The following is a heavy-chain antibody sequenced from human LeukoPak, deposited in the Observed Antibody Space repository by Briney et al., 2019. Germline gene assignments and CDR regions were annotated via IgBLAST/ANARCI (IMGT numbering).Heavy chain of an antibody. D-gene: IGHD6-13*01. J-gene: IGHJ4*02. CDR2: ISYDGSNK. V-gene: IGHV3-30*18. Sequence: GRSLRLSCAASGFTFSSYGMHWVRQAPGEGLEWVAVISYDGSNKYYADSVKGRFTISRDNSKNTLYLQMNSLRAEDTAVYYCAKEIVKYSSSWQHFDYWGQGTLVTVSS. CDR1: GFTFSSYG. CDR3: AKEIVKYSSSWQHFDY.